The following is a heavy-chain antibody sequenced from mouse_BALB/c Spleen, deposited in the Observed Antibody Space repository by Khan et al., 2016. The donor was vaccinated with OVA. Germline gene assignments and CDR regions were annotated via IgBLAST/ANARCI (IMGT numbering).Heavy chain of an antibody. D-gene: IGHD2-1*01. CDR3: ARDGNSMDY. V-gene: IGHV3-1*02. CDR2: SYYSGSI. CDR1: GYSISSGYS. Sequence: QPQVSGPDLVKPSQSLSLTCTVTGYSISSGYSWHWIRQFPGNKLEWMAYSYYSGSINYNASLKSRISITRDTSKNKFFLQLNSVATEDTATYYCARDGNSMDYWGQGTSVTVSS. J-gene: IGHJ4*01.